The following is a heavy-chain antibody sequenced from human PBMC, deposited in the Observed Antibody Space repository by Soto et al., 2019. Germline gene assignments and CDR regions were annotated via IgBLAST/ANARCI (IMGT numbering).Heavy chain of an antibody. V-gene: IGHV1-46*01. J-gene: IGHJ4*02. Sequence: ASVKVSCKASGYTFTSYYMHWVRQAPGQGLEWMGIINPSGGSTSYAQKFQGRVTMTRDTSTSTVYMELSSLRSEDTAVYYCARDGGGEYSYGYYFDYWGQGALVTVSS. CDR1: GYTFTSYY. CDR3: ARDGGGEYSYGYYFDY. CDR2: INPSGGST. D-gene: IGHD5-18*01.